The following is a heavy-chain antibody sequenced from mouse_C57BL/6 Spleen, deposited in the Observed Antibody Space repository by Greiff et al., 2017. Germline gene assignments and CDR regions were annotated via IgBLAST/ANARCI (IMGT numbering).Heavy chain of an antibody. CDR1: GYTFTDYE. J-gene: IGHJ2*01. V-gene: IGHV1-15*01. CDR3: TRGEVYGKKGYFDY. D-gene: IGHD1-1*01. CDR2: IDPETGGT. Sequence: QVHVKQSGAELVRPGASVTLSCKASGYTFTDYEMHWVKQTPVHGLEWIGAIDPETGGTAYNQKFKGKAILTADKSSSTAYMELRSLTSEDSAVYYCTRGEVYGKKGYFDYWGQGTTLTVSS.